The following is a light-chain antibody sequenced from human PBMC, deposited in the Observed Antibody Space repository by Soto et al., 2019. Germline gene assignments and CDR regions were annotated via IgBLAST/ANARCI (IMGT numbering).Light chain of an antibody. J-gene: IGKJ4*01. V-gene: IGKV3-15*01. CDR3: QQYNNWPLT. CDR1: QSVSSN. Sequence: EIVLTQSPGTLSLSPGERATLSCRASQSVSSNLAWYQQKPGQAPRLFIYGASTRATGIPARFSGSGSGTEFTLTISSLQSEDFAVYYCQQYNNWPLTFGGGTKVDIK. CDR2: GAS.